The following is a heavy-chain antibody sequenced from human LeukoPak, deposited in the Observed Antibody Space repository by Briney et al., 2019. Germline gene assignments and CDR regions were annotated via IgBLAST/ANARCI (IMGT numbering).Heavy chain of an antibody. D-gene: IGHD3-3*01. CDR2: IYTSGTA. Sequence: TSETLSLTXTVSGGSISSGSYYWSWIRQPAGKGLEWLGRIYTSGTANYNPSLKSRVTIAVDTSKNQFSLKLSAVTAADTAVYYCARGGEIFGELDYWGQGTLVTVSS. CDR1: GGSISSGSYY. CDR3: ARGGEIFGELDY. J-gene: IGHJ4*02. V-gene: IGHV4-61*02.